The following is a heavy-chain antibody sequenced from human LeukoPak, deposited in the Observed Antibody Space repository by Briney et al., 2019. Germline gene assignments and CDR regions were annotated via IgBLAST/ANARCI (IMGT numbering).Heavy chain of an antibody. Sequence: GGSLRLSCAASGFTFSCYAMNWVRQAPGKGLELVSGITGSGGSTYNPDSVKGRYTISRDNSKNTLSLQINSLRAEDTAVYYCAKDFKSWGRGANFDYWGQGTLVTVSS. J-gene: IGHJ4*02. CDR1: GFTFSCYA. CDR2: ITGSGGST. V-gene: IGHV3-23*01. D-gene: IGHD3-10*01. CDR3: AKDFKSWGRGANFDY.